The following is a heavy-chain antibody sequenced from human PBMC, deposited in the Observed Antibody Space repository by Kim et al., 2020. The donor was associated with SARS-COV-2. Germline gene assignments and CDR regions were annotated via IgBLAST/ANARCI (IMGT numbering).Heavy chain of an antibody. V-gene: IGHV2-70*01. D-gene: IGHD3-10*01. Sequence: SGPTLVNPTQTLTLTCTFSGFSLSTSGMCVSWIRQPPGKALEWLALIDWDDDKYYSTSLKTRLTISKDTSQNQVVLTMTNMDPVDTATYYCARIYMVRGWWNYCYGMDVWGQGTTVTVSS. J-gene: IGHJ6*02. CDR3: ARIYMVRGWWNYCYGMDV. CDR1: GFSLSTSGMC. CDR2: IDWDDDK.